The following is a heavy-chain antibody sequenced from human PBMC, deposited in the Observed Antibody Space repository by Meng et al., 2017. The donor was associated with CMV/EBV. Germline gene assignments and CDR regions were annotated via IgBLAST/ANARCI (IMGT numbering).Heavy chain of an antibody. J-gene: IGHJ6*02. V-gene: IGHV3-30*04. Sequence: GESLKISCAASGFTLSTYTMHWVRQAPGKGLEWVAAFLYDGSDEYYADSVKGRFTISRDNSKNTLYLQMNSLRAEDTAVYYCAKDLDSSSWNYYYYGMDVWGQGTTVTVSS. CDR3: AKDLDSSSWNYYYYGMDV. D-gene: IGHD6-13*01. CDR2: FLYDGSDE. CDR1: GFTLSTYT.